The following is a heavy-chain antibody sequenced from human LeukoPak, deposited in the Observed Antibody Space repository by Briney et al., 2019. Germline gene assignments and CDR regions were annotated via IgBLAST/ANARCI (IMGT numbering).Heavy chain of an antibody. CDR3: ARDMPGNVFDY. Sequence: PGGSLRLSCAASGFTFSSYWMHWVRQAPGKGLVSVSRINTDGSSTTYADFVKGRFTISRDNAKNTLYLQMNSLRAEDTAVYYCARDMPGNVFDYWGQGPRVTVSS. CDR1: GFTFSSYW. CDR2: INTDGSST. V-gene: IGHV3-74*03. J-gene: IGHJ4*02. D-gene: IGHD1-1*01.